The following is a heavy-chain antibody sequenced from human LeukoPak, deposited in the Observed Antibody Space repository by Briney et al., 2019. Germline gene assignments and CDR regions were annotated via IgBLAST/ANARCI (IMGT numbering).Heavy chain of an antibody. CDR3: ARVDWKRSLDY. Sequence: GAAVKVSCKASGYTFTSYVMHWVRQAPGQRLEWMGWINAGNGNTKYSQEFQGRVTITRDTSASTAYMELSSLRSEDMAVYYCARVDWKRSLDYWGQGTLVTVSS. D-gene: IGHD3-9*01. CDR2: INAGNGNT. V-gene: IGHV1-3*03. J-gene: IGHJ4*02. CDR1: GYTFTSYV.